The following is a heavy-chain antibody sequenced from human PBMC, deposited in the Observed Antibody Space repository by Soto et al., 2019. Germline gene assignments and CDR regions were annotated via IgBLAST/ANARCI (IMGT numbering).Heavy chain of an antibody. Sequence: GSLRLSCAASGFTFSSYSMNWVRQAPGKGLEWVSSISSSSSYIYYADSVKGRFTISRDNAKNSLYLQMTGMRAEDTAVYYCARSTAFYGDYVRSSWYFDLWGRGTLVTVSS. J-gene: IGHJ2*01. CDR1: GFTFSSYS. CDR2: ISSSSSYI. CDR3: ARSTAFYGDYVRSSWYFDL. V-gene: IGHV3-21*01. D-gene: IGHD4-17*01.